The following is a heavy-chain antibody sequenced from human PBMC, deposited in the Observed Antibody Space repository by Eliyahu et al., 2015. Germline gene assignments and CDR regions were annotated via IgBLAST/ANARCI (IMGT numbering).Heavy chain of an antibody. CDR2: ISAYNGNT. V-gene: IGHV1-18*04. Sequence: QVQLVQSGAEVKKPGAXVKVSCKASGYTFTSYGXXWVRQAPGQGLEWMGWISAYNGNTNYAQKLQGRVTMTTDTSTSTAYMELRSLRSDDTAVYYCARVPNYDFWSGYPTSNYMDVWGKGTTVTVSS. CDR1: GYTFTSYG. CDR3: ARVPNYDFWSGYPTSNYMDV. J-gene: IGHJ6*03. D-gene: IGHD3-3*01.